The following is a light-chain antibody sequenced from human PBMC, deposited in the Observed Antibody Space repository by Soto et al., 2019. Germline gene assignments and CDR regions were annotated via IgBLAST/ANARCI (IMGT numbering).Light chain of an antibody. Sequence: QSALTQPPSASGTPGQRVTISCSGSSSNMGSNTVNWYQQLPRTAPKLLIYSDNQRPSGVPDRFSGSKSGTSASLAITGLQSDDEADYYCAAWDGSLNHILFGGGTKVTVL. CDR3: AAWDGSLNHIL. CDR1: SSNMGSNT. J-gene: IGLJ2*01. V-gene: IGLV1-44*01. CDR2: SDN.